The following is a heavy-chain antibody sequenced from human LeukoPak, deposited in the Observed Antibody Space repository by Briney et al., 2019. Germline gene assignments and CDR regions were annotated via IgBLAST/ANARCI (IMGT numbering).Heavy chain of an antibody. J-gene: IGHJ4*02. D-gene: IGHD1-7*01. CDR3: AKDAIPMNSVWDYFGK. Sequence: GSLRLSCAASGFTFDLSAMSWVHQAPGKGLEWVSSIGSTETYYADSVRGRFTVSRDNSQNTLYLQMNSLRADDTAMYYCAKDAIPMNSVWDYFGKWGQGTQVTVSS. CDR2: IGSTET. CDR1: GFTFDLSA. V-gene: IGHV3-23*01.